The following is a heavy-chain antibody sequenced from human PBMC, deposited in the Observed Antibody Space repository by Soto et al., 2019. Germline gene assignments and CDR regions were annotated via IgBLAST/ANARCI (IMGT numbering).Heavy chain of an antibody. CDR1: GGSISSGGYY. V-gene: IGHV4-31*03. CDR3: VGGVLS. J-gene: IGHJ1*01. D-gene: IGHD3-10*01. Sequence: QVQLQESGPGLVKASQTLSLTCNVSGGSISSGGYYWTWIRQHPGKGLEWIGNIHHSGSTFYNPSLKSRVSISVDTSKNQFSLKLSSVTAADTAVYFCVGGVLSWGQGTLVTVS. CDR2: IHHSGST.